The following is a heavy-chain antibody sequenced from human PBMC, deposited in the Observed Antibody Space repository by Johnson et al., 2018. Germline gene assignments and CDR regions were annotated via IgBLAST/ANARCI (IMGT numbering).Heavy chain of an antibody. CDR3: AKGCRGLWWCPEH. CDR2: ISGSGGST. Sequence: VQLVESGGGLVQPGGSLRLSCAASGFIFSSYAMSWVRQAPGKGLQWVSGISGSGGSTYYADSVKGRFTISRDNSKNTLYLQMNSLGAEDTAVYYCAKGCRGLWWCPEHWGQGTLVTVSS. CDR1: GFIFSSYA. V-gene: IGHV3-23*04. J-gene: IGHJ1*01. D-gene: IGHD2-21*01.